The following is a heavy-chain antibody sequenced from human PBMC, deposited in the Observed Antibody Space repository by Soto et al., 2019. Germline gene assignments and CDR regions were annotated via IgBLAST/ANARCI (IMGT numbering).Heavy chain of an antibody. J-gene: IGHJ6*02. V-gene: IGHV1-8*01. CDR2: MNPNSGNT. CDR1: GYTFTSYD. Sequence: QVQLVQSGAEVKKPGASVKVSCKASGYTFTSYDINWVRQATGKGLDWMGWMNPNSGNTGYAQKFQGRVTMTRNTSISTAYMELSSLRSEDTAVYYCATAPWELGDYYYYGMDVWGQGTTVTVSS. CDR3: ATAPWELGDYYYYGMDV. D-gene: IGHD1-26*01.